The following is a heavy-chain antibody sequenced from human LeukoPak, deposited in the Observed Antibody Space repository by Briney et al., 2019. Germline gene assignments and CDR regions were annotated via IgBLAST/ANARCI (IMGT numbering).Heavy chain of an antibody. D-gene: IGHD2-8*01. Sequence: GASVKVSCKASGYTFTGYYMHWVRQAPGQGLEWMGWINPNSGDTNYAQRFQGRVTMTRDTSISTVYMELSRLRSDDTAVYYCARDQWDAFDIWGQGTMVTVSS. CDR1: GYTFTGYY. CDR3: ARDQWDAFDI. CDR2: INPNSGDT. J-gene: IGHJ3*02. V-gene: IGHV1-2*02.